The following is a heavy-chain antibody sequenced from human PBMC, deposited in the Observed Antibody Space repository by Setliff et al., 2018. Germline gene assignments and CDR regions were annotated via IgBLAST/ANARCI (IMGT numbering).Heavy chain of an antibody. D-gene: IGHD1-26*01. CDR2: IYYSGST. CDR3: ARARDSGYVDY. V-gene: IGHV4-31*03. J-gene: IGHJ4*02. CDR1: GGSISSGGYY. Sequence: PSETLSLTCTVSGGSISSGGYYWSWIRQHPGKGLEWIGYIYYSGSTYYNPSLKSRVTISVDTSKNQFSLKLSSVTAADTAVYYCARARDSGYVDYWGQGTLVTVSS.